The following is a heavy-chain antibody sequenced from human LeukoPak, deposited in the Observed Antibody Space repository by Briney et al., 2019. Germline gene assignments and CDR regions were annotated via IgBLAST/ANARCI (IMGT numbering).Heavy chain of an antibody. V-gene: IGHV4-34*01. CDR2: IDRSRTT. Sequence: SETLSLTCAVYGGSFSGYSWTWIRQPPGKGLEWIGEIDRSRTTNYNPSLKSRLTISVDTSKNQFSLKLSSVTAADTAVYYCARGSATGLAHWGQGTLVTVSS. J-gene: IGHJ4*02. D-gene: IGHD1-1*01. CDR3: ARGSATGLAH. CDR1: GGSFSGYS.